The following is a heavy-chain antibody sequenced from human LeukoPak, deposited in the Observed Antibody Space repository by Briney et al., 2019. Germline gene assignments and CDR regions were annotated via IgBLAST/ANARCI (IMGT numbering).Heavy chain of an antibody. J-gene: IGHJ5*02. CDR3: ARIFYSGCYLNWFDP. V-gene: IGHV1-46*01. D-gene: IGHD1-26*01. CDR2: IIPTGGST. Sequence: ASVKVSCKASGYTFSSYYMHWVRQAPGQELEWMGIIIPTGGSTTYAQKFQGRVTLTRDTSTSTVYMELSSLISEDTTVYYCARIFYSGCYLNWFDPWGQGTLVTVSS. CDR1: GYTFSSYY.